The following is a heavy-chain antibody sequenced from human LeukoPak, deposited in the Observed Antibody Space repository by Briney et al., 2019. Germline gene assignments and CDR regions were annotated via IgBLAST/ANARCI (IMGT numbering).Heavy chain of an antibody. D-gene: IGHD6-13*01. CDR2: IIPILGIA. CDR1: GYTFTSYD. V-gene: IGHV1-69*04. Sequence: GASVKVSCKASGYTFTSYDINWVRQATGQGLEWMGRIIPILGIANYAQKFQGRVTITADKSTSTAYMELSSLRSEDTAVYYCARVGIAAAAIPDYWGQGTLVTVSS. CDR3: ARVGIAAAAIPDY. J-gene: IGHJ4*02.